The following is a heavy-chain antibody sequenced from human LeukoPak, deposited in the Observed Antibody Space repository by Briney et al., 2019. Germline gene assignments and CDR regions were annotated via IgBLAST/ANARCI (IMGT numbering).Heavy chain of an antibody. CDR2: IYYSGRT. Sequence: SETLSLSCTVSGGSISSGDYYWSWIRQPPGKGLEWIGYIYYSGRTYYNPSLKSRVTISVDTSKNQFSLKLSSVTAADTAVYYCARVGIAAAGTRPDAFDIWGQGTMVAVSS. CDR1: GGSISSGDYY. CDR3: ARVGIAAAGTRPDAFDI. D-gene: IGHD6-13*01. J-gene: IGHJ3*02. V-gene: IGHV4-30-4*01.